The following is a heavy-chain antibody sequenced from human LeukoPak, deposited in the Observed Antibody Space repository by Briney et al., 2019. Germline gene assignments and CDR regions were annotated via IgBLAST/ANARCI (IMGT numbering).Heavy chain of an antibody. CDR2: IYYNGDT. CDR1: GGSISGSNYY. J-gene: IGHJ6*03. D-gene: IGHD5-18*01. CDR3: ARPGYSYATPHYHYMDV. Sequence: PSETLSLTCTVSGGSISGSNYYWGWIRQPPGKGLEWIGSIYYNGDTYYNPSLKSRVTMSVDTSKNQFSLKLSSVSAADTAVYYCARPGYSYATPHYHYMDVWGKGTTVTVSS. V-gene: IGHV4-39*01.